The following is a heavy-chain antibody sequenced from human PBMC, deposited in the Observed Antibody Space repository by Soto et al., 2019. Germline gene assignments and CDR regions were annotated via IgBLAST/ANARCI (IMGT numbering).Heavy chain of an antibody. J-gene: IGHJ4*02. CDR2: ISGGGSNT. CDR3: AKDSNKYSSSLRGRYFDS. CDR1: GFPFSSYV. D-gene: IGHD4-4*01. V-gene: IGHV3-23*01. Sequence: GGSLRLSCAASGFPFSSYVMSWVRQAPGKGLEWVSGISGGGSNTFYADSVKGRFTISRDNSKNTLLLQMNSLGAEDTAVYYCAKDSNKYSSSLRGRYFDSWGQGIGVTVSS.